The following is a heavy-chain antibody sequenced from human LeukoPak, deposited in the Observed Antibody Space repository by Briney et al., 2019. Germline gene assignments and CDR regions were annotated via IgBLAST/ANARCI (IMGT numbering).Heavy chain of an antibody. CDR3: ARHRYCSGGSCRNWFDT. V-gene: IGHV4-34*01. Sequence: PSETLSLTCAVYGGSFSGYYWSWIRQPPGKGLEWIGEINHSGSTNYNPSLKSRVTISVDTSKNQFSLKLSSVTAADTAVYYCARHRYCSGGSCRNWFDTWGQGTLVTVSS. CDR1: GGSFSGYY. J-gene: IGHJ5*02. CDR2: INHSGST. D-gene: IGHD2-15*01.